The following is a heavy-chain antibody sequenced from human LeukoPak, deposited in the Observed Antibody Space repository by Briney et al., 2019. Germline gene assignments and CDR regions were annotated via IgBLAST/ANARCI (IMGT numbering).Heavy chain of an antibody. D-gene: IGHD7-27*01. CDR1: GGTFSRFT. J-gene: IGHJ4*02. CDR3: VRACLGNAGDSLDLCDY. Sequence: SVKVSCKASGGTFSRFTISWVRQAPGQGFEWMGGITPIFGTANFAQKFQGRVSITADGSTSTAFMELSSLRSEDTAVYYCVRACLGNAGDSLDLCDYWGQGTLVTVSS. V-gene: IGHV1-69*01. CDR2: ITPIFGTA.